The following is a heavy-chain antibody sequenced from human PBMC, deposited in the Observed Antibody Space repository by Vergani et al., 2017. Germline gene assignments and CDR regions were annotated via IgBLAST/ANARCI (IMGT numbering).Heavy chain of an antibody. J-gene: IGHJ4*02. D-gene: IGHD3-10*01. Sequence: QVQLQESGPGLVKPSETLSLTCTVSGFSVSYGYYWGWIRQPPGNGLEWIGSMWHSGTTYYNPSLKSRVTISMDTSKNQFFLNLNSVTAADTAVYYCARSRIYYGAGSPEYWGQGTLVTVSS. CDR2: MWHSGTT. CDR3: ARSRIYYGAGSPEY. V-gene: IGHV4-38-2*02. CDR1: GFSVSYGYY.